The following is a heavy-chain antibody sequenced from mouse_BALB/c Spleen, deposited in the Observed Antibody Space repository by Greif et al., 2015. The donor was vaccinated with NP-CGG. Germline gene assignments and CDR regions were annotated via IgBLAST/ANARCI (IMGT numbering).Heavy chain of an antibody. CDR1: GFNIKDYY. CDR3: NARVCSFAY. V-gene: IGHV14-4*02. Sequence: EVQLQQSGAEIVRSGASVKLSCTASGFNIKDYYMNWVKQRPEQGLEWIGWIDPENGDTEYAPKFQGKATMTADTSSNTSSLPLSSLTSEDAAVYYCNARVCSFAYWGQGTLVTVSA. J-gene: IGHJ3*01. CDR2: IDPENGDT.